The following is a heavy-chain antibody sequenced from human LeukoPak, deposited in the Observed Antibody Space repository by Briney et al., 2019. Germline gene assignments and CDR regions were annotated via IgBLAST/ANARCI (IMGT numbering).Heavy chain of an antibody. D-gene: IGHD1-26*01. CDR1: GYSFTSYW. V-gene: IGHV5-51*01. CDR3: AGAIVGAATAFDI. CDR2: IYPGDSDA. Sequence: GESLKISCKGSGYSFTSYWIGWVRQMPGKGLEWMGIIYPGDSDARYSPSFQGQVTISADKSISTAYLQWSSLKASDTAMYYCAGAIVGAATAFDIWGQGTMVTVSS. J-gene: IGHJ3*02.